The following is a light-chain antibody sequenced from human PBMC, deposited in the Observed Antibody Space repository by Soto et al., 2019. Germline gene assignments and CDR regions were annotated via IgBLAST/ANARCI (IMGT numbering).Light chain of an antibody. J-gene: IGLJ1*01. Sequence: QSVLSQPRSVSGSAGQSVTISCTGTGSDIGGYTYVSWYQQHPGKAPKVIIYDVSERPSGVPDRFSGSKSGNTASLTISGLQPEDEADYYCCSFAGPQSFEVFGEGTKVTVL. CDR1: GSDIGGYTY. V-gene: IGLV2-11*01. CDR2: DVS. CDR3: CSFAGPQSFEV.